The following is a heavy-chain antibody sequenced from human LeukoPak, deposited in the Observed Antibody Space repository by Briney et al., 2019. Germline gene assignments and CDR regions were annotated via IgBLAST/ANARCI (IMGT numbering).Heavy chain of an antibody. J-gene: IGHJ3*02. CDR3: ARDTNLRDSFDI. V-gene: IGHV4-39*07. CDR2: IYYSGST. D-gene: IGHD2-8*01. CDR1: GGSISSSSHY. Sequence: SETLSLTCSVSGGSISSSSHYWDWIRQPPGEGLEGIGSIYYSGSTYYNPSLKGRVTISVDTSKNQFSLKVTSVTAADTAVYYCARDTNLRDSFDIWGQGTMVTVSS.